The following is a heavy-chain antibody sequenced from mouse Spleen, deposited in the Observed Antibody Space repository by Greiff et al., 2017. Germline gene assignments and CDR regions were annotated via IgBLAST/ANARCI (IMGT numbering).Heavy chain of an antibody. V-gene: IGHV1-80*01. Sequence: QVQLQQSGAELVKPGASVKISCKASGYAFSSYWMNWVKQRPGKGLEWIGQIYPGDGDTNYNGKFKGKATLTADKSSSTAYMQLSSLTSEDSAVYFCARDYYGRHFDVWGAGTTVTVSS. CDR2: IYPGDGDT. D-gene: IGHD1-1*01. CDR3: ARDYYGRHFDV. J-gene: IGHJ1*01. CDR1: GYAFSSYW.